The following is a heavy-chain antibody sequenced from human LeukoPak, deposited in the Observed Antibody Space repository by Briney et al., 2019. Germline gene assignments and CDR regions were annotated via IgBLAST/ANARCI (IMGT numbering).Heavy chain of an antibody. CDR2: FSGSGATT. D-gene: IGHD6-19*01. V-gene: IGHV3-23*01. J-gene: IGHJ5*02. CDR1: GFTFSTFG. CDR3: AKDRTSLAVAGTWFDP. Sequence: GGPLRLLCGASGFTFSTFGMRWLRGAPGKGPEGVSGFSGSGATTYYADSVKGRFTISRDNSKNTLYLQMNSLRAEDTAVYYCAKDRTSLAVAGTWFDPWGQGTLVTVSS.